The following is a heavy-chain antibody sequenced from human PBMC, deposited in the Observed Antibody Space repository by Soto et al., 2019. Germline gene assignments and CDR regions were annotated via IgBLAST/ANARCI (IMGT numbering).Heavy chain of an antibody. CDR2: ISAYNGNT. V-gene: IGHV1-18*01. Sequence: ASVKVSCKASGYTFTSYAISWVRRAPGQGLEWMGWISAYNGNTNYAQKVQGRVTMTTDTSTSTAYMELRILRSDDTAVYYCARGSGGLLWFGEQIDYWGQGTLVTVSS. J-gene: IGHJ4*02. CDR1: GYTFTSYA. CDR3: ARGSGGLLWFGEQIDY. D-gene: IGHD3-10*01.